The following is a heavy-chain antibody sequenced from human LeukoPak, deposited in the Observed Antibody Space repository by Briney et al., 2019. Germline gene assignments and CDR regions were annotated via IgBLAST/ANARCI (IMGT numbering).Heavy chain of an antibody. D-gene: IGHD6-19*01. J-gene: IGHJ6*03. V-gene: IGHV3-23*01. CDR3: ARRYSSGWPRNYYYYYMDV. CDR1: GFTFSSYA. CDR2: ISAGGGGT. Sequence: GGSLRLSCAASGFTFSSYAMSWVRQAPGKGLEWVSTISAGGGGTFYADSVKGRFTISRDDSKNTLYLQMNSLRAEDTAIYYCARRYSSGWPRNYYYYYMDVWGKGTTVTVSS.